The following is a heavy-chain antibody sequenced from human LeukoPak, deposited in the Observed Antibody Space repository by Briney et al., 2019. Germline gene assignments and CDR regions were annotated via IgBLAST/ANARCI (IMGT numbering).Heavy chain of an antibody. J-gene: IGHJ4*02. CDR3: TRDFGSIVVVTAIVD. V-gene: IGHV3-7*01. D-gene: IGHD2-21*02. Sequence: GGSLRLSCAASGFAFSNYWMSWVRQAPGKGLEWVANIKPDGSEKYYVDSVKGRFTISRDNAKNSLYLQMNSLRAEDTAIYYCTRDFGSIVVVTAIVDWGQGTLVTVSS. CDR1: GFAFSNYW. CDR2: IKPDGSEK.